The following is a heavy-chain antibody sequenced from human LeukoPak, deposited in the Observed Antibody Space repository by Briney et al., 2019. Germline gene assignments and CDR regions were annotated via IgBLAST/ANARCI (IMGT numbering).Heavy chain of an antibody. CDR3: ARVEANSSSSLDY. CDR1: GYTFTGYY. CDR2: INPNSGGT. V-gene: IGHV1-2*04. Sequence: GASVTVSCKASGYTFTGYYMHWVRQAPGQGLEWMGWINPNSGGTNYAQKFQGWVTMTRDTSISTAYMELSRLRSDDTAVYYCARVEANSSSSLDYWGQGTLVTVSS. J-gene: IGHJ4*02. D-gene: IGHD6-13*01.